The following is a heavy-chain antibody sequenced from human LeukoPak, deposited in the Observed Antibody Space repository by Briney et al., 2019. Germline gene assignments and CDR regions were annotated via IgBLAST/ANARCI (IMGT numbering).Heavy chain of an antibody. CDR1: GFTFSGSA. CDR3: TRPSALLSAGFDP. D-gene: IGHD2-2*01. CDR2: IRSKANSYAT. V-gene: IGHV3-73*01. Sequence: PGGSLRLSCAASGFTFSGSAMHWVRQASGKGLEWVGRIRSKANSYATAYAASVKGRFTISRDDSKNTAYLQMNSLKTEDTAVYYCTRPSALLSAGFDPWGQGTLVTVPS. J-gene: IGHJ5*02.